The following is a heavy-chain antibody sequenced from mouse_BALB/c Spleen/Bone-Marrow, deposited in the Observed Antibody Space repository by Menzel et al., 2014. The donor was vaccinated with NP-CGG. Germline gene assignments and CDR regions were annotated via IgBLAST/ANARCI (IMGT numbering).Heavy chain of an antibody. CDR1: GISITTGSYR. Sequence: EVQLQESGPGLVKPSQTVSLTCTVTGISITTGSYRWSWIRQFPGNKLEWIGYIYYSGTITYNPSLTSRTTITRDTSKNQFFLEMNSLTAEDTATYYCARYLGAYFDYWGQGTTLTVSS. V-gene: IGHV3-5*02. D-gene: IGHD1-1*01. CDR3: ARYLGAYFDY. CDR2: IYYSGTI. J-gene: IGHJ2*01.